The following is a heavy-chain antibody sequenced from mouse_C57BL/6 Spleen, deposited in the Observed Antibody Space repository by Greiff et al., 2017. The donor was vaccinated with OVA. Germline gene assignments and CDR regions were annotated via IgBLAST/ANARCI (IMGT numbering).Heavy chain of an antibody. CDR3: ARRGKGGYDYDRDY. Sequence: VTLVESGAELVKPGASVKISCKASGYAFSSYWMNWVKQRPGKGLEWIGQFYPGDGDTNYNGKFKGKATLTADKSSSTAYMQLSSLTSEDSAVYFCARRGKGGYDYDRDYWGQGTTLTVSS. CDR2: FYPGDGDT. V-gene: IGHV1-80*01. CDR1: GYAFSSYW. D-gene: IGHD2-4*01. J-gene: IGHJ2*01.